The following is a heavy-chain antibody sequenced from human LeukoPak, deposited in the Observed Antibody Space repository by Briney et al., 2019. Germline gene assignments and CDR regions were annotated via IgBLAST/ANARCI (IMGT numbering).Heavy chain of an antibody. V-gene: IGHV1-2*02. CDR2: INPNSGGT. D-gene: IGHD5-18*01. J-gene: IGHJ6*03. CDR3: ARLSGYSYFHMDV. CDR1: GYTFTGYY. Sequence: ASVKVSCKASGYTFTGYYMHWVRQAPGQGLEWMGWINPNSGGTNYAQKFQGRVTMTRDTSISTAYMELSRLRSDDTAVYYCARLSGYSYFHMDVWGKGTTVTISS.